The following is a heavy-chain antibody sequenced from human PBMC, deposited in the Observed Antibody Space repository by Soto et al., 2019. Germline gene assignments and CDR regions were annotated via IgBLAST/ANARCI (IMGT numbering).Heavy chain of an antibody. CDR3: AKDGGYGSGSYYSDD. CDR2: TSSSGGST. D-gene: IGHD3-10*01. Sequence: EVQLLESGGGLVQPGGSLRLSCAASGFTFSSYAMSWVRQAPGKGLEWVSTTSSSGGSTYYADSVKGRFTISRDNSKNTFYLQINSVRAEDMAVYYCAKDGGYGSGSYYSDDWGQGTLVTVSS. J-gene: IGHJ4*02. V-gene: IGHV3-23*01. CDR1: GFTFSSYA.